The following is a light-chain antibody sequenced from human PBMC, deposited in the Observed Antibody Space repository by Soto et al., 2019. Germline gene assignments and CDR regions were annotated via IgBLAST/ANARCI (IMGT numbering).Light chain of an antibody. CDR3: QQRHNWPPT. J-gene: IGKJ4*01. V-gene: IGKV3-11*01. Sequence: EIVLTQSPATLSLSPGERATLSCRASQTVSSYLAWYQQKPGQAPRLLIYDASNRATGIPARFSGSGSGTDFTLTISSLEPDDFAVYYCQQRHNWPPTFGGRTKVEIK. CDR1: QTVSSY. CDR2: DAS.